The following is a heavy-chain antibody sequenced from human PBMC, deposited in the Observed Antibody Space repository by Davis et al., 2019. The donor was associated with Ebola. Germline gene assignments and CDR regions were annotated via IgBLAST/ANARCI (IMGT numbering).Heavy chain of an antibody. CDR1: GFTFSSYG. V-gene: IGHV3-30*02. Sequence: GESLKISCAASGFTFSSYGMHWVRQAPGKGLEWVAFIRYDGSNKYYADSVKGRFTISRDNSKNTLYLQMNSLRAEDTAVYYCAKVPLLGSSSAGRVIFYYYYYMDVWGKGTTVTVSS. D-gene: IGHD6-6*01. CDR2: IRYDGSNK. J-gene: IGHJ6*03. CDR3: AKVPLLGSSSAGRVIFYYYYYMDV.